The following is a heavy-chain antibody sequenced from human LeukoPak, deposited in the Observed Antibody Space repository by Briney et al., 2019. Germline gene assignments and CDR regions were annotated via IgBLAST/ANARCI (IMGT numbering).Heavy chain of an antibody. Sequence: QPGGSLRLSCAASGFTFSNYAMSWVRQAPGRGLEWVSTISSSGGSTYYADSVKGRFTISRDNSKNTLYLQMNSLRAEDMAVYYCATDTAMVYYFDYWGQGTLVTVSS. CDR3: ATDTAMVYYFDY. V-gene: IGHV3-23*01. CDR2: ISSSGGST. CDR1: GFTFSNYA. D-gene: IGHD5-18*01. J-gene: IGHJ4*02.